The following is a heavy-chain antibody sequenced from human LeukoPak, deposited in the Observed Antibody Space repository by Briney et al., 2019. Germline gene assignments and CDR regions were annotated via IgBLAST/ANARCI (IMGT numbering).Heavy chain of an antibody. V-gene: IGHV5-51*01. D-gene: IGHD5-18*01. J-gene: IGHJ4*02. CDR1: GYTFTNYW. CDR3: ARHRGYNYGYSDY. Sequence: GESLKISCKGPGYTFTNYWIGWVRQMPGKGLEWMGNTYPNDSDSRYSPSFQGLVTMSVDKSISTAYLQWSSLKASDTAMYYCARHRGYNYGYSDYWGQGTLVTVSS. CDR2: TYPNDSDS.